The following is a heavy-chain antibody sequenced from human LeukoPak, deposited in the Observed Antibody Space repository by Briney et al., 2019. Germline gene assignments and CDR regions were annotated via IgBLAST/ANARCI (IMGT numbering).Heavy chain of an antibody. D-gene: IGHD3-10*01. CDR2: ISGSGDST. J-gene: IGHJ6*03. V-gene: IGHV3-23*01. CDR1: GFTFSNYG. CDR3: AKTYYSSRAHYYYYYYMDV. Sequence: GGTLRLSCSASGFTFSNYGMSWVRQAPGKGLEWVSGISGSGDSTFYADSVKGRFTISRDNSKNTRYLQMNSLRAEDTAVYYCAKTYYSSRAHYYYYYYMDVWGKGTTVTISS.